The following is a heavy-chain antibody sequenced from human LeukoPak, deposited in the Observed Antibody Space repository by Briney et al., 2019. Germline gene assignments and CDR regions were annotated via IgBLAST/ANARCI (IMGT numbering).Heavy chain of an antibody. CDR3: SKNNEEVVKVAIGYSSSWTFDY. V-gene: IGHV3-30-3*02. D-gene: IGHD6-13*01. Sequence: PGGSLRLSCAASGFTFSRYALHWVRQAPGKGLEWVAAISYDGSNKYYADSVKGRFTISRDNSKNTLYLQMNSLRAEDTAVYYCSKNNEEVVKVAIGYSSSWTFDYWAREPWSPSP. CDR2: ISYDGSNK. J-gene: IGHJ4*02. CDR1: GFTFSRYA.